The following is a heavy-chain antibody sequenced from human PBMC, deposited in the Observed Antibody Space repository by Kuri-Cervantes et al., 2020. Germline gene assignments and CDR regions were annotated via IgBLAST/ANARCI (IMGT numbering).Heavy chain of an antibody. Sequence: GGSLRLSCAASGFTFSSYWMSWVRQAPGKGLEWVSSISSSSSYIYYADSVKGRFTISRDNAKNSLYLQMNSLRAEDTAVYYCARVKWEYSSGWHLDYWGQGTLVTVSS. J-gene: IGHJ4*02. D-gene: IGHD6-19*01. V-gene: IGHV3-21*01. CDR3: ARVKWEYSSGWHLDY. CDR1: GFTFSSYW. CDR2: ISSSSSYI.